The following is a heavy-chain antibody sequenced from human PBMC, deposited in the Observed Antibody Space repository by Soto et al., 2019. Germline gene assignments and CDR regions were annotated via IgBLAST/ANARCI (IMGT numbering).Heavy chain of an antibody. J-gene: IGHJ4*02. CDR1: GFTFSSYS. D-gene: IGHD3-9*01. Sequence: PGGSLRLPCAASGFTFSSYSMNWVRQAPGKGLEWVSSISSSSSYIYYADSVKGRFTISRDNAKNSLYLQMNSLRAEDTAVYYCARDHFRNDILTGLGYWGQGTLVTVSS. V-gene: IGHV3-21*01. CDR3: ARDHFRNDILTGLGY. CDR2: ISSSSSYI.